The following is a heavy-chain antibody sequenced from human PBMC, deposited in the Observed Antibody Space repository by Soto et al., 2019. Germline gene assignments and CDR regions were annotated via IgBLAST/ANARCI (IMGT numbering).Heavy chain of an antibody. D-gene: IGHD2-2*01. CDR2: IVVGSGNT. CDR3: AADRYCSSTSCPNWFDP. CDR1: GFTSTSSA. V-gene: IGHV1-58*01. Sequence: ASVKVSCKASGFTSTSSAVQWVRQARGQRLEWIGWIVVGSGNTNYAQKFQERVTITRDMSTSTAYMELSSLRSEDTAVYYCAADRYCSSTSCPNWFDPWGQGTLVTVPS. J-gene: IGHJ5*02.